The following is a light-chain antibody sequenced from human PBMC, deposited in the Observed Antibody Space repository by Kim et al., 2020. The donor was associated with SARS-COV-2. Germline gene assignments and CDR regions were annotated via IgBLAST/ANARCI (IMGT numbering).Light chain of an antibody. CDR2: KVS. CDR1: QSLVHSDGNTY. Sequence: DVVMTQSPLSLPVTLGQPASISCRSSQSLVHSDGNTYLNWFQQRPGQSPRRLIYKVSNRDSGVPDRFSGSGSGTDFTLKISRVEAEDVGVYYCMQGIYWPPMTFGQGTRLEIK. J-gene: IGKJ5*01. V-gene: IGKV2-30*02. CDR3: MQGIYWPPMT.